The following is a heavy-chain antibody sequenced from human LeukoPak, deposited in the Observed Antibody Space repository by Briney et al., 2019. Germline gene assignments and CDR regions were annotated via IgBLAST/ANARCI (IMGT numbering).Heavy chain of an antibody. CDR3: ARGVGPHYYYGTDV. CDR1: GFTFSSYA. D-gene: IGHD1-26*01. Sequence: GRSLRLSCAASGFTFSSYAMHWVRQAPGKGLEWVAVISYDGSNKYYADSVKGRFTISRDNSKNTLYLQMNSLRAEDTAVYYCARGVGPHYYYGTDVWGQGTTVTVSS. J-gene: IGHJ6*02. V-gene: IGHV3-30-3*01. CDR2: ISYDGSNK.